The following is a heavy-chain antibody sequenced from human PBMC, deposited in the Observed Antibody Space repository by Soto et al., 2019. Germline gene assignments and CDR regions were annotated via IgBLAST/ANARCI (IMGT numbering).Heavy chain of an antibody. CDR3: ARHGALSYDCSGGSCYPRDKEYYFAY. J-gene: IGHJ4*02. CDR2: IYYSGST. V-gene: IGHV4-39*01. Sequence: PSETLSLTCTVSGGSISSSSYYWGWIRQPPGKGLEWIGSIYYSGSTYYNPSLKSRVTISVDTSKNQFSLKLSSVTAADTAVYYCARHGALSYDCSGGSCYPRDKEYYFAYWGQGTLVTGSS. CDR1: GGSISSSSYY. D-gene: IGHD2-15*01.